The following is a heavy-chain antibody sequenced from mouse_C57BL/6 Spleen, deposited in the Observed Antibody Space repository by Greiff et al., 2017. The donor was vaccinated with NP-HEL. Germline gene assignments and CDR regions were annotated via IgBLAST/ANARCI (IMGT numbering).Heavy chain of an antibody. CDR2: ISSGSSTI. V-gene: IGHV5-17*01. Sequence: EVQLVESGGGLVKPGGSLKLSCAASGFTFSDYGMHWVRQAPEKGLEWVAYISSGSSTIYYADTVKGRFTISRDNAKNTLFLQMTSLRSEDTAMYYCAREVLRYWGQGTTLTDSS. CDR3: AREVLRY. D-gene: IGHD1-1*01. J-gene: IGHJ2*01. CDR1: GFTFSDYG.